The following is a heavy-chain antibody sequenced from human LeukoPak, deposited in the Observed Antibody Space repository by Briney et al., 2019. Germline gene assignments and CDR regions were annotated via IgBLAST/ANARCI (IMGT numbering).Heavy chain of an antibody. CDR1: GGSISSSSYY. J-gene: IGHJ4*02. CDR3: AIQYTIFGGGGIDY. V-gene: IGHV4-39*01. D-gene: IGHD3-3*01. CDR2: IYYSGST. Sequence: LSLTCTVSGGSISSSSYYWGWIRPPPGKGLEWIGSIYYSGSTYYNQSLKSRVTISVDTSKNQFSLKLSPVTAADPAVYYCAIQYTIFGGGGIDYWGQGTLVTVSS.